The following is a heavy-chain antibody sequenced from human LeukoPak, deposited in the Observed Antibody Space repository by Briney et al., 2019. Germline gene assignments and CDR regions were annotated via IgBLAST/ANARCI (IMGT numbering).Heavy chain of an antibody. CDR2: VSDSGAET. D-gene: IGHD6-13*01. Sequence: GGSLRLSCAASGYTFSSYALSWVRQAPGKVLEWVSAVSDSGAETYYADSVKGRFTISRDNSKNTLYLQMNSLRAEDTAVYYCAKRVHSTIWYAAFDYWGQGSLVTVSS. CDR1: GYTFSSYA. J-gene: IGHJ4*02. CDR3: AKRVHSTIWYAAFDY. V-gene: IGHV3-23*01.